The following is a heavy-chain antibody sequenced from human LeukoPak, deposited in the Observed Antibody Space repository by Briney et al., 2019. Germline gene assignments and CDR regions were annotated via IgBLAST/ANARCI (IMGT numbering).Heavy chain of an antibody. D-gene: IGHD1-1*01. CDR1: GGSISSYY. CDR3: AREPGTMGAFDI. CDR2: IYYSGST. J-gene: IGHJ3*02. Sequence: SETLSLTCTVSGGSISSYYWSWIRQPPGKGLEWIGYIYYSGSTNYNPSLKSRVTISVDTSKNQFSLKLSSVTAADTAVYYCAREPGTMGAFDIWGQGTMVTVSS. V-gene: IGHV4-59*12.